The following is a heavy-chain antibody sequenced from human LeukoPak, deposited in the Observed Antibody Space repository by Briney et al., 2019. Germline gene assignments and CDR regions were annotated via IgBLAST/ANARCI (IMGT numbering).Heavy chain of an antibody. CDR3: ARFGIYYDSSGYYNTNAFDI. J-gene: IGHJ3*02. Sequence: ASVKVSCKASGYTFTGYYMHWVRQAPGQGLEWMGIINPSGGSTSYAQKFQGRVTMTRDMSTSTVYMELSSLRSEDTAVYYCARFGIYYDSSGYYNTNAFDIWGQGTMVTVSS. D-gene: IGHD3-22*01. CDR1: GYTFTGYY. V-gene: IGHV1-46*01. CDR2: INPSGGST.